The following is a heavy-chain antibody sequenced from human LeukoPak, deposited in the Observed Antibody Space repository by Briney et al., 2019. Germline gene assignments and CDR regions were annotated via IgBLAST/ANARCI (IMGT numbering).Heavy chain of an antibody. CDR3: AKFVYSGSYSGFDY. J-gene: IGHJ4*02. V-gene: IGHV3-48*01. CDR2: ISTSSSTI. CDR1: GFTFSSYS. Sequence: PGGSLRLSCAASGFTFSSYSMNWVRQAPGKGLEWVSYISTSSSTIYYADSVKGRFTISRDNAKNSLYLQMNSLRAEDTAVYYWAKFVYSGSYSGFDYWGQGTLVTVSS. D-gene: IGHD1-26*01.